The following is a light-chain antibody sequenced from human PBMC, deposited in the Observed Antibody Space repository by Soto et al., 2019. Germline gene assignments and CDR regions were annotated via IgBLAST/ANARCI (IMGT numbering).Light chain of an antibody. J-gene: IGKJ2*03. CDR1: QSVSSNY. CDR2: ATS. V-gene: IGKV3-20*01. CDR3: QQYGSSPRYS. Sequence: EIVLTQSPGTLSLSLGERATLSCRASQSVSSNYLAWYQQKPGQAPRLLIYATSNRATGIPDRFSGSGSGTDFTLTISRLEPEDFAVDYCQQYGSSPRYSFGQGTKLEIK.